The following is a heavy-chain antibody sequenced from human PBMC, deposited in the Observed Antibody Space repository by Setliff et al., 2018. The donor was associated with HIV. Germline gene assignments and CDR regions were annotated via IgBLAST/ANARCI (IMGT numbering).Heavy chain of an antibody. CDR2: ISAYNGNT. J-gene: IGHJ6*03. Sequence: ASVKVSCKASGYTFTSYGISWVRQAPGQGLEWMGWISAYNGNTNYAQKLQGRVTMTTDTSTSTAYMELSRLRSDDTAVYYCARGDIIAVPAAIDMDVWGKGTTVTVSS. D-gene: IGHD2-2*01. V-gene: IGHV1-18*01. CDR1: GYTFTSYG. CDR3: ARGDIIAVPAAIDMDV.